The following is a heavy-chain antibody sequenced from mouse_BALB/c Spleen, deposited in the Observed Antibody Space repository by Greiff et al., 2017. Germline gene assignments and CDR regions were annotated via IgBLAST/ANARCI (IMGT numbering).Heavy chain of an antibody. CDR1: GYTFTSYW. CDR2: IYPGNSDT. CDR3: TRGAYYGNYYFDY. D-gene: IGHD2-10*01. V-gene: IGHV1-5*01. Sequence: EVQLQQSGTVLARPGASVKMSCKASGYTFTSYWMHWVKQRPGQGLEWIGAIYPGNSDTSYNQKFKGKAKLTAVTSTSTAYMELSSLTNEDSAVYYCTRGAYYGNYYFDYWGQGTTLTVSS. J-gene: IGHJ2*01.